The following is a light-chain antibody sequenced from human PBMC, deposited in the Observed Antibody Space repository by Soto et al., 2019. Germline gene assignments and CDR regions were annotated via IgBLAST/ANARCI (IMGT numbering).Light chain of an antibody. J-gene: IGKJ3*01. V-gene: IGKV3-20*01. CDR1: QSVSSSY. CDR3: QQYARSRLFT. CDR2: GTS. Sequence: EIVLTQSPGTLSLSPGERATLSCRASQSVSSSYLAWYQQKPGQAPRLVIFGTSSRATGIPDRLSGSGSGTDFTLTSSILDPEDLAVYYCQQYARSRLFTFGPGTKVDIK.